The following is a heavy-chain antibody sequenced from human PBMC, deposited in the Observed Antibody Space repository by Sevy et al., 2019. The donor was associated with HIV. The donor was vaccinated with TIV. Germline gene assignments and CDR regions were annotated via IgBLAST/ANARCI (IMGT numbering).Heavy chain of an antibody. CDR2: ISSSGGST. CDR1: GFTFSAYA. CDR3: ATLRGGLYGSGYFQN. J-gene: IGHJ1*01. V-gene: IGHV3-23*01. Sequence: GGSLRLSCAASGFTFSAYAMSWVRQAPGKGLEWVSCISSSGGSTYYADSVKGRFSISRDPSKNTLYLQMNGLRAEDTAVYYCATLRGGLYGSGYFQNWGQGTQVTVSS. D-gene: IGHD3-10*01.